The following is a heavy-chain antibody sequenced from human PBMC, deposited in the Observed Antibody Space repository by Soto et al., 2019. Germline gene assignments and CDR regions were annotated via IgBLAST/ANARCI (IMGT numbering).Heavy chain of an antibody. D-gene: IGHD3-10*01. J-gene: IGHJ4*02. CDR3: VKNHASGSPIFAS. V-gene: IGHV3-23*01. CDR2: ITTTGGNT. Sequence: GGSLRLSCAASGFTFSSYAMNWVRQAPGKGLEWVSGITTTGGNTFYADSVKGRFTISRDNSKNTVDVQMNSLRADDTAVYYCVKNHASGSPIFASWGQGTLVTVSS. CDR1: GFTFSSYA.